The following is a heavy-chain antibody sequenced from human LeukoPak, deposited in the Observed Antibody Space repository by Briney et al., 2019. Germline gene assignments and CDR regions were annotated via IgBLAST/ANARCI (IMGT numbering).Heavy chain of an antibody. V-gene: IGHV3-23*01. Sequence: PGGSLRLSCAASGFTFSSYEMNWVRQAPGKGLEWVSAISGSGGSTYYADSVKGRFTISRDNSKNTLYLQMNSQRAEDTAVYYCAKEEKYSSGWYCLDYWGQGTLVTVSS. D-gene: IGHD6-19*01. CDR3: AKEEKYSSGWYCLDY. CDR2: ISGSGGST. J-gene: IGHJ4*02. CDR1: GFTFSSYE.